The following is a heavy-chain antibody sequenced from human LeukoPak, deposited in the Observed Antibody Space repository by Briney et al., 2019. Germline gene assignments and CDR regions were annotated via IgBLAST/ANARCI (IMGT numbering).Heavy chain of an antibody. CDR2: IIPIFGTA. D-gene: IGHD1-7*01. CDR1: GGTFSSYA. CDR3: ARVGGTTIQYYYYYYMDV. Sequence: SVKVSCKASGGTFSSYAISWVRQAPGQGLEWMGGIIPIFGTANYAQKFQGRVTITADKSTSTAYMELSSLRSEDTAVYYCARVGGTTIQYYYYYYMDVWGKGTAVIVSS. J-gene: IGHJ6*03. V-gene: IGHV1-69*06.